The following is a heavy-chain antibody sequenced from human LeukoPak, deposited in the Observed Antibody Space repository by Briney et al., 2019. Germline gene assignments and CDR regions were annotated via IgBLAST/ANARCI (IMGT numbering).Heavy chain of an antibody. J-gene: IGHJ4*02. CDR1: GFTFSSYS. V-gene: IGHV3-48*04. CDR2: ISSSSSNI. Sequence: GGSLRPSCAASGFTFSSYSMNWARQDPGKGLEWVSYISSSSSNIYYADSMKGLFTISRNNAKNSLYLQMNSLRAEDTAVYYCARERGILTGYYDYWGQGTLVTVSS. D-gene: IGHD3-9*01. CDR3: ARERGILTGYYDY.